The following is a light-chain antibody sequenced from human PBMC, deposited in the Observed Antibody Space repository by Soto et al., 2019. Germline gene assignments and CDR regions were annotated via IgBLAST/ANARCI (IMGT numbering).Light chain of an antibody. CDR2: SAS. J-gene: IGKJ1*01. CDR3: QQYNNWPST. V-gene: IGKV3-15*01. CDR1: QSISET. Sequence: ILMKQCPATVAVNQGGGASLSCRASQSISETLAWYQQKPGQAPRLLIYSASRGATGFPARFSGSGSGTDFTLTISSLQSEDCAVYYCQQYNNWPSTFGQGTKVDIK.